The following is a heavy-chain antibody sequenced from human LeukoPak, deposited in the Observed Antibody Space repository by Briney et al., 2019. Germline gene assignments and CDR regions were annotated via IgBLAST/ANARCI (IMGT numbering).Heavy chain of an antibody. CDR1: GFTFRSYW. Sequence: HPGGSLRLSCAASGFTFRSYWMSWVRQAPGKGLEWVANINQDGSVKYYVDSVKGRFTISRDNAKNSLYVQINSLRDEDTAVYYCARVGYSGWNLEYWGQGTLVTVSS. V-gene: IGHV3-7*01. CDR2: INQDGSVK. J-gene: IGHJ4*02. D-gene: IGHD5-12*01. CDR3: ARVGYSGWNLEY.